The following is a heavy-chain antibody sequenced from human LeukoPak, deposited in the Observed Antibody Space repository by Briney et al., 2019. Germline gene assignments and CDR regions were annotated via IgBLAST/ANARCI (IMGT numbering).Heavy chain of an antibody. CDR2: IYYTGSA. J-gene: IGHJ6*02. CDR1: GGSISSDGYY. Sequence: SQTLSLTCTVSGGSISSDGYYWSWIRQHPGKGLEWIGYIYYTGSAYYNPSLRSRITISIDTSKNQFSLKLNSMTAADTAVYYCARDAGHQLSRRNYYAMDVWGQGTTVTVSS. CDR3: ARDAGHQLSRRNYYAMDV. D-gene: IGHD2-2*01. V-gene: IGHV4-31*03.